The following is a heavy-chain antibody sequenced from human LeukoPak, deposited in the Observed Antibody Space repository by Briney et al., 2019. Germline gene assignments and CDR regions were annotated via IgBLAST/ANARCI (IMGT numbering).Heavy chain of an antibody. D-gene: IGHD3-22*01. V-gene: IGHV1-24*01. J-gene: IGHJ1*01. CDR3: ATGPPPPRYYYDCSGYYYGYFQH. Sequence: ASVKVSCKVSGYTLTELSMHWVRQAPGKGLEWMGGFDPEDGETIYAQKFQGRVTMTEDTSTDTAYMELSSLRSEDTAVYYCATGPPPPRYYYDCSGYYYGYFQHWGQGTLVTVSS. CDR1: GYTLTELS. CDR2: FDPEDGET.